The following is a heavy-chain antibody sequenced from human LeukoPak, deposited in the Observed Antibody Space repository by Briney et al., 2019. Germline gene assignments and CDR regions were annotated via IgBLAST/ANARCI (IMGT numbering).Heavy chain of an antibody. Sequence: GGSLRLSCAASGFTFSAYSMNWVRHAPGKGLEWVSYISSSGSTIYYADSVKGRFTISRDNAKNSLYLQMNSLRAEDTAVYYCAELGITMIGGVWGKGTTVTISS. CDR3: AELGITMIGGV. D-gene: IGHD3-10*02. CDR1: GFTFSAYS. J-gene: IGHJ6*04. CDR2: ISSSGSTI. V-gene: IGHV3-48*04.